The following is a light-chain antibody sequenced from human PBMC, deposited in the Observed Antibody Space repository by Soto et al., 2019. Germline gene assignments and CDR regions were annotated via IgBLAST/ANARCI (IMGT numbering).Light chain of an antibody. CDR1: SSDVGGENY. J-gene: IGLJ2*01. CDR3: SSCAGSPVV. V-gene: IGLV2-8*01. CDR2: EVS. Sequence: QSALTQPPSASGAPGQSVTITCSGTSSDVGGENYVSWYQQHPGKVPKLILYEVSKRPSGVPDRFSGSRSANTGSLTVSGLQAEDEADYYCSSCAGSPVVFGGGTKLTVL.